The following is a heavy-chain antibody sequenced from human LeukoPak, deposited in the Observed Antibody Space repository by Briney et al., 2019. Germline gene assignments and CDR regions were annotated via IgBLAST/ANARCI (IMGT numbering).Heavy chain of an antibody. D-gene: IGHD2-2*01. CDR1: GYTFTGYY. Sequence: SVKVSCKASGYTFTGYYMHWVRQAPGQGLEWMGGIIPIFGTANYAQKFQGRVTITADESTSTAYMELSRLRSDDTAVYYCARDLIVVVPAARHMDVWGKGTTVTVSS. V-gene: IGHV1-69*13. J-gene: IGHJ6*03. CDR3: ARDLIVVVPAARHMDV. CDR2: IIPIFGTA.